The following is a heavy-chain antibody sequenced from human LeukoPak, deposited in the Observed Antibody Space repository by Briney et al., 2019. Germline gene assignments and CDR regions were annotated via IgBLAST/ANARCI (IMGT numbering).Heavy chain of an antibody. Sequence: GGSLRLSCAASGFTFSSYAISWVRQAPGKGLEWVSYISSSGSTIYYADSVKGRFTISRDNAKNSLYLQMNSLRAEDTAVYYCAELGITMIGGVWGKGTTVTISS. J-gene: IGHJ6*04. CDR1: GFTFSSYA. CDR2: ISSSGSTI. D-gene: IGHD3-10*02. V-gene: IGHV3-48*03. CDR3: AELGITMIGGV.